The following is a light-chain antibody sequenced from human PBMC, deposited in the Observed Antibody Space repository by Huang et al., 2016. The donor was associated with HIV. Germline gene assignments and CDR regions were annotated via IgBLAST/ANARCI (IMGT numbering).Light chain of an antibody. J-gene: IGKJ2*01. V-gene: IGKV3-15*01. CDR1: QSVSRK. CDR3: QQYNSWPYT. Sequence: EIVMTQSPATLSVSPGERATLSCRASQSVSRKLAWFQHKRGQAPRLLIYAASTRATGIPARFSGSGSGTDFTRTISSLQSEDFAVYYCQQYNSWPYTFGQGTKLEIK. CDR2: AAS.